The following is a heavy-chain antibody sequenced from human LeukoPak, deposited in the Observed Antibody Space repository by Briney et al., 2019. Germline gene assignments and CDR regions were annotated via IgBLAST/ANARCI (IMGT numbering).Heavy chain of an antibody. V-gene: IGHV4-4*07. Sequence: SETLSLTCTASGGSISSYYWSWIRQPAGKGLEWIGRIYTSGSTNYNPSLKSRVTISVDKSKNQFSLKLSSVTAADTAVYYCARDDYYYYYMDVWGKGTTVTVSS. CDR1: GGSISSYY. CDR3: ARDDYYYYYMDV. J-gene: IGHJ6*03. CDR2: IYTSGST.